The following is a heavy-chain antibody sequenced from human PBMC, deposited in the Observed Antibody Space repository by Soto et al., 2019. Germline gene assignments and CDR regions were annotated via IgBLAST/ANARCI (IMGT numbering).Heavy chain of an antibody. CDR1: GGSISSSSYF. D-gene: IGHD3-10*01. J-gene: IGHJ5*02. CDR3: SMLLFLWFGQPPGAFLP. CDR2: IYYSGST. V-gene: IGHV4-39*01. Sequence: SETLSLTCTVSGGSISSSSYFWGWIRQPPGKGLEWIGSIYYSGSTYYNPSLKSRVTISVDTSKNQFSLKLSSVTAADTAVYYCSMLLFLWFGQPPGAFLPWGQAPLVTVPP.